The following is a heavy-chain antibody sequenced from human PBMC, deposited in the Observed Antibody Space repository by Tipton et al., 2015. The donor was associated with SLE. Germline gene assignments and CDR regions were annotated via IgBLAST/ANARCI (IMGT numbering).Heavy chain of an antibody. CDR2: IRGTDGGT. CDR3: VKDSNLKYSSAWYEPFDI. V-gene: IGHV3-23*01. CDR1: GFMFISYD. Sequence: SLRLSCVASGFMFISYDMTWVRQAPGKGLEWVSAIRGTDGGTDYADSVKGRFTISRDNSKNTLYLQMNSPRAEDTALYYCVKDSNLKYSSAWYEPFDIWGQGTMVTVSS. J-gene: IGHJ3*02. D-gene: IGHD6-19*01.